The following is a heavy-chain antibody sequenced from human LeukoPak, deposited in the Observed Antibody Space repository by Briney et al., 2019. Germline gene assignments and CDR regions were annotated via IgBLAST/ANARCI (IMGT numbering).Heavy chain of an antibody. CDR1: EFTVSRNY. CDR3: TRDQMNY. V-gene: IGHV3-53*01. D-gene: IGHD5-24*01. J-gene: IGHJ4*02. CDR2: IFSNGDT. Sequence: GGSLRLSCTASEFTVSRNYMPWVRQAPGKGLEWVSLIFSNGDTHYADSVKGRFTISRDTSKNTVSLQMSSLRVEDTAMYYCTRDQMNYWGQGTLVTVSS.